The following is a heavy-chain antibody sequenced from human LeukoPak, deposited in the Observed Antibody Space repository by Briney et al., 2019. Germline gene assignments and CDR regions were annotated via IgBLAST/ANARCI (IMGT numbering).Heavy chain of an antibody. J-gene: IGHJ6*02. Sequence: GGTLRLSCAASPFTFTSYWMHWVRQAPGQGPVSFSHINSDASSTSYADSVKGRFTISRDNAKNTVYLQINSLRADDAAVYYCPPRPDYGMDVWGQGTTVTVFS. CDR2: INSDASST. CDR1: PFTFTSYW. V-gene: IGHV3-74*01. CDR3: PPRPDYGMDV.